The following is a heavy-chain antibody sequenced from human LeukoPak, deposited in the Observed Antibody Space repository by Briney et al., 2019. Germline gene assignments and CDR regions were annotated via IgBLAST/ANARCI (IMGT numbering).Heavy chain of an antibody. CDR3: ARGGFDCSSTSCHYYFDY. Sequence: PSETLSLTCTVSGGSISGSNYYWSWIRQPAGKGLEWIGRIYTSGSTNYNPSLKSRVTISVDTSKNQFSLKLSSVTAADTAVYYCARGGFDCSSTSCHYYFDYWGQGTLVTVSS. D-gene: IGHD2-2*01. CDR1: GGSISGSNYY. CDR2: IYTSGST. J-gene: IGHJ4*02. V-gene: IGHV4-61*02.